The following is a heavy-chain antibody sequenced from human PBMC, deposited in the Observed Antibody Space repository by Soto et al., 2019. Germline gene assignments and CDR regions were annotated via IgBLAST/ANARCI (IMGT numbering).Heavy chain of an antibody. CDR3: ARGHLGITTTGTWYDFDY. V-gene: IGHV4-59*01. J-gene: IGHJ4*02. CDR1: GDSISSYY. D-gene: IGHD2-15*01. CDR2: IYYSGRT. Sequence: QVQLQESGPRLVKPSETLSLTCTVSGDSISSYYWTWIRQPPGKGLEYIGYIYYSGRTYYNPSLKSRVPISVDTSKNQFSLKLSSVTAADTAVYYCARGHLGITTTGTWYDFDYWGQGTLVTVSS.